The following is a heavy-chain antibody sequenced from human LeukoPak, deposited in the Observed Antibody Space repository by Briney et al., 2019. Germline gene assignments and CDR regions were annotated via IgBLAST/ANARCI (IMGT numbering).Heavy chain of an antibody. CDR2: IYYSGST. CDR3: SRATSSWRPFDY. CDR1: GGSISSYY. Sequence: SETLSLTCTVSGGSISSYYWSWIRQPPGKGLEWIGYIYYSGSTNYNPSLKSRLTISVDTSKNHFSLKLTSVTAADTAVYYCSRATSSWRPFDYWGQGALVTVSS. V-gene: IGHV4-59*01. J-gene: IGHJ4*02. D-gene: IGHD6-13*01.